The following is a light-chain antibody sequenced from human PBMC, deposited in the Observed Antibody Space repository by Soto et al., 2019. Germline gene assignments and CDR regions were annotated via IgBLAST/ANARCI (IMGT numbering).Light chain of an antibody. Sequence: QSALTQPASVSGSPGQSITISCTGTGSDVGNYVFVSWYQQYPGKAPKLIIFEVSNRPSGVSDRFSGSKSGSTASLSISGLQSEDEADYYCVSYTSTSTLGFGTGTKLTVL. CDR3: VSYTSTSTLG. V-gene: IGLV2-14*01. J-gene: IGLJ1*01. CDR2: EVS. CDR1: GSDVGNYVF.